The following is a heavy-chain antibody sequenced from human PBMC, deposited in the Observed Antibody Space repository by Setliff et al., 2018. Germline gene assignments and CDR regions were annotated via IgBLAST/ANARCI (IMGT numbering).Heavy chain of an antibody. D-gene: IGHD6-19*01. J-gene: IGHJ5*02. CDR2: IRSKADKYAT. V-gene: IGHV3-73*01. Sequence: PGESLKISCAASGFTFSGSEIHWVRQASGKGLEWVGRIRSKADKYATDYGASAKGRFIISRDDSKKTAYLQMSSLRAEDTAMYYCLLPCNSGWYNWVDPWGQGTLVTVSS. CDR1: GFTFSGSE. CDR3: LLPCNSGWYNWVDP.